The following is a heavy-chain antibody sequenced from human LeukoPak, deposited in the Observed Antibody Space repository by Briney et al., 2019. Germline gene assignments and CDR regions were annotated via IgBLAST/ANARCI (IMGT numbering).Heavy chain of an antibody. CDR3: ASHGAFYLAY. CDR2: IYHIGNT. CDR1: GGSISSNNW. D-gene: IGHD2/OR15-2a*01. Sequence: GTLSLTCAVSGGSISSNNWWSWVRQPPGKGLEWIGEIYHIGNTNYNPSLKSRVTISVDKSNNQFSLKLNSVTAADTAVYYCASHGAFYLAYWGQGTLVTVSS. J-gene: IGHJ4*02. V-gene: IGHV4-4*02.